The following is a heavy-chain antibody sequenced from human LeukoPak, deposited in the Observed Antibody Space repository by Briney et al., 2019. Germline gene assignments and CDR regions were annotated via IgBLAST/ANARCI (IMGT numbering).Heavy chain of an antibody. Sequence: PSETLSLTCTVSGGSISSYYWSWIRQPPGKGLEWLGYIYYSGSTNYNPSLKSRVTISVDTSKNQFSLKLSSVTAADTAVYYCARHYYDSSGYSYDAFDIWGQGTMVTVSS. CDR3: ARHYYDSSGYSYDAFDI. CDR1: GGSISSYY. CDR2: IYYSGST. J-gene: IGHJ3*02. D-gene: IGHD3-22*01. V-gene: IGHV4-59*08.